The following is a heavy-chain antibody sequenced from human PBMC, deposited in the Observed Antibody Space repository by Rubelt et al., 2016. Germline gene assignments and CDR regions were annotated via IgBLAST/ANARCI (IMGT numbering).Heavy chain of an antibody. D-gene: IGHD6-13*01. Sequence: QVQLQQWGAGLLKPSETLSLTCAVYGGSFSGYYWSWIRQPPGKGLEWIGEINHSGSTNYNPSLKSRVTSSVDTSKSQFSLKLRSVTAADTAVYYCARGRRGSSSWLGRDYYGMDVWGQGTTVTVSS. CDR3: ARGRRGSSSWLGRDYYGMDV. CDR1: GGSFSGYY. J-gene: IGHJ6*02. V-gene: IGHV4-34*01. CDR2: INHSGST.